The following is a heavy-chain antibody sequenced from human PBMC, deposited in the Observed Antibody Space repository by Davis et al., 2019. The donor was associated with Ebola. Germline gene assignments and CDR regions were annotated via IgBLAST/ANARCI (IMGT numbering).Heavy chain of an antibody. CDR3: ARGRRLGYCSGGSCYSGFDY. J-gene: IGHJ4*02. CDR2: IYYSGST. D-gene: IGHD2-15*01. CDR1: GGSISSGGYY. V-gene: IGHV4-31*03. Sequence: PSETLSLTCTVSGGSISSGGYYWSWIRQHPGKGLEWIGYIYYSGSTNYNPSLKSRVTISVDTSKNQFSLKLSSVTAADTAVYYCARGRRLGYCSGGSCYSGFDYWGQGTLVTVSS.